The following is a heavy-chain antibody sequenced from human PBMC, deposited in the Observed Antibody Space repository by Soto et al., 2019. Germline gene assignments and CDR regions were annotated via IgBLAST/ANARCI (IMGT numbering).Heavy chain of an antibody. J-gene: IGHJ6*02. D-gene: IGHD6-13*01. Sequence: ASVKVSCKASGYTFTSYRISWVRQAPGQGLEWMGWISAYNGDTNYAQKLQGRVNMTTDTSTSTAYMELRSLRSDDTAVYYCARVGQAWYSTPQDYYYYGMDVWGQGTTVTVSS. CDR3: ARVGQAWYSTPQDYYYYGMDV. V-gene: IGHV1-18*04. CDR2: ISAYNGDT. CDR1: GYTFTSYR.